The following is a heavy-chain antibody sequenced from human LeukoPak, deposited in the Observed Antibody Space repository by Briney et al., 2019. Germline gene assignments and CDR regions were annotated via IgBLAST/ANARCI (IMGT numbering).Heavy chain of an antibody. Sequence: ASVKVSCKASGGTFSSYAISWVRQAPGQGPEWMGWMNPNSGNTGFAQKFQGRVTMTRNTSISTAYMELSSLRSEDTAVYYCARGRNSWYIYWGQGTLVTVSS. CDR2: MNPNSGNT. CDR1: GGTFSSYA. J-gene: IGHJ4*02. CDR3: ARGRNSWYIY. D-gene: IGHD6-13*01. V-gene: IGHV1-8*02.